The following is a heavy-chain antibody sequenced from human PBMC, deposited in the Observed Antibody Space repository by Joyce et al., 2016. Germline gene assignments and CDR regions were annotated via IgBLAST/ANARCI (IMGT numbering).Heavy chain of an antibody. J-gene: IGHJ4*02. V-gene: IGHV4-59*01. CDR3: ARESDYYDSSGYYPGHFFDY. Sequence: QVQLQESGPGLVKPSETLSLTCTVSGGSITGFYWSWIRQPPGKGLEWIGYLYDSGSTNYTPSLKSRFTISEDTSKNQFSLKLTSVTAADTAVYFCARESDYYDSSGYYPGHFFDYWGQGNLVTVSS. CDR2: LYDSGST. D-gene: IGHD3-22*01. CDR1: GGSITGFY.